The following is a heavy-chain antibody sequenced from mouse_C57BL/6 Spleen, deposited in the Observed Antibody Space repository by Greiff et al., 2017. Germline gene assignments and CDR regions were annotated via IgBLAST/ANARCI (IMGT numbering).Heavy chain of an antibody. V-gene: IGHV1-69*01. CDR1: GYTFTSYW. CDR2: IDPSDSYT. CDR3: ARRTVVALDY. Sequence: QVQLQQPGAELVMPGASVKLSCKASGYTFTSYWMHWVKQRPGQGLEWIGEIDPSDSYTNYNQKFKGKSTVTVDKSSSTAYMQLSSLTSEDAAVYYCARRTVVALDYWGQGTTLTVSS. J-gene: IGHJ2*01. D-gene: IGHD1-1*01.